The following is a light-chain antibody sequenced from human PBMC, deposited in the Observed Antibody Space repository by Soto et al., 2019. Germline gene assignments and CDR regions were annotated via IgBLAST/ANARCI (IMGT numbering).Light chain of an antibody. J-gene: IGKJ1*01. CDR2: AAS. CDR1: QNIGSY. V-gene: IGKV1-39*01. CDR3: QQSYNVLSWT. Sequence: DIQMTQSPSSLSASVGYRVTITCRPSQNIGSYLNWYRQKPGKAPELLIYAASKLQREVPSRLRGSGSGTDFTLTISSLQPEDFASYYCQQSYNVLSWTFGQGTKVDI.